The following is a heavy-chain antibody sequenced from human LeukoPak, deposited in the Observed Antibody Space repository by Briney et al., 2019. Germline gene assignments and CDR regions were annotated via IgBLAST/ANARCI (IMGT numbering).Heavy chain of an antibody. Sequence: GSLRLSCTASGFTFSSYAMSWVRQAPGKGLEWVSAISGSGGSTYSADSVKSRFTISRDNSKNTLFLQMSSLRAEDTAVYYCAKDGYSSGWFVVYWGRGTLVTVSS. D-gene: IGHD6-19*01. V-gene: IGHV3-23*01. CDR1: GFTFSSYA. CDR3: AKDGYSSGWFVVY. J-gene: IGHJ4*02. CDR2: ISGSGGST.